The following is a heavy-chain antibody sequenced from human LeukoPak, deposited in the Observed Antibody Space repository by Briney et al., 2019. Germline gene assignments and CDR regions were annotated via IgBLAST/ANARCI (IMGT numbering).Heavy chain of an antibody. J-gene: IGHJ4*02. V-gene: IGHV4-30-4*08. CDR3: ARSGFGAYSYFDY. Sequence: SETLSLTCTVSGGSISSGDYYWSWIRQPPGKGLEWIGYIYYSGDTYYKPSLESRVTISKDTSKNQFSLKVSSVAAADSAVYYCARSGFGAYSYFDYWGQGMLVTVSS. CDR1: GGSISSGDYY. CDR2: IYYSGDT. D-gene: IGHD4-17*01.